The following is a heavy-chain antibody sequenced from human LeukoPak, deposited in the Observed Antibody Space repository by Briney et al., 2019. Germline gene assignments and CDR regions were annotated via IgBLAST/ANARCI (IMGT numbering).Heavy chain of an antibody. V-gene: IGHV3-30-3*01. CDR2: ISYDGSNK. J-gene: IGHJ4*02. D-gene: IGHD3-3*01. CDR3: ARDLRFGVVLKSPPDY. CDR1: GFTFSSYA. Sequence: GGSLRLSCAASGFTFSSYAMHWVRQAPGKGLEWVAVISYDGSNKYYADSVKGRFTISRDNSKNTLYLQMNSLRAEDTAVYYCARDLRFGVVLKSPPDYWGQGTLVTVSS.